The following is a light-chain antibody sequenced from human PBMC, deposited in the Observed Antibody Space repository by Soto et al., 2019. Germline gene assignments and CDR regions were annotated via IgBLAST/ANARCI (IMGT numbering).Light chain of an antibody. CDR1: QSVGNNN. CDR3: QQYGSTSLT. J-gene: IGKJ4*01. CDR2: DAS. Sequence: EIVLTQSPGTLSLSPGERATLSCRASQSVGNNNLAWYQQKPGQAPRFLIYDASSRATGIPDRFSGSGSGTDFTLTISRLEPEDFAVYYCQQYGSTSLTFGGGTKVEIK. V-gene: IGKV3-20*01.